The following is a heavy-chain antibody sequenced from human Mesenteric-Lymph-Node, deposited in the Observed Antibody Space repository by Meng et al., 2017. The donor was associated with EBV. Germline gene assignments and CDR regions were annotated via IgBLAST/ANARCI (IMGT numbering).Heavy chain of an antibody. V-gene: IGHV4-30-4*01. CDR3: ASRDFGENWFDP. CDR1: GGSFSSGAYY. D-gene: IGHD3-10*01. J-gene: IGHJ5*02. Sequence: LEGPAPAQVNPSPTLSLTVAVLGGSFSSGAYYWSWLRQPPGKGLEWIGNIYYGAPTYYNPSLKSRVTISVDTSRNQFSLKLSSVTAADTAVYYCASRDFGENWFDPWGQGTLVTVSS. CDR2: IYYGAPT.